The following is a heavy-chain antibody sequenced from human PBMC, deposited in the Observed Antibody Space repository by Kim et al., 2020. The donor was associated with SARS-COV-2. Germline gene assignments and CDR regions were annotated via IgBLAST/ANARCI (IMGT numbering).Heavy chain of an antibody. Sequence: LKSRVTISVDTSKNQFSLKLRSVTAADTAVYYCAREDQYHSGSPEDAFDIWGQGTMVTVSS. V-gene: IGHV4-39*02. CDR3: AREDQYHSGSPEDAFDI. D-gene: IGHD5-12*01. J-gene: IGHJ3*02.